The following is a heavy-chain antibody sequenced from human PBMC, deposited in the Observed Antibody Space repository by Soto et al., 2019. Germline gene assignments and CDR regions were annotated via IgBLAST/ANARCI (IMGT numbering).Heavy chain of an antibody. CDR1: GFTFSSYG. J-gene: IGHJ6*02. Sequence: PGGSLRLSCAASGFTFSSYGMHWVRQAPGKGLEWVSVITGSRGKTYYADSVKGRFTISRDNSKNTLYLQMNSLRAEDTAVYYCARDVGYCTTSSCSNYYYGLDVWGQGTTVTVSS. D-gene: IGHD2-2*01. CDR3: ARDVGYCTTSSCSNYYYGLDV. CDR2: ITGSRGKT. V-gene: IGHV3-23*01.